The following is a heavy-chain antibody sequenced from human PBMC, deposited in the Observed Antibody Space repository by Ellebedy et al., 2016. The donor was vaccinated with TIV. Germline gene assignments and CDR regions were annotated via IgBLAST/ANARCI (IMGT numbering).Heavy chain of an antibody. Sequence: SETLSLTCTVSGDSISSYYWSWIRQPPGKGLEWIGYIFNSGTTNYNPSLKGRVTISADTSKNHLSLKLSSVTAADTAVYYCARHSPAVNSLITLIGPNAFDIWGQGTMVTVSS. V-gene: IGHV4-59*08. CDR3: ARHSPAVNSLITLIGPNAFDI. CDR1: GDSISSYY. J-gene: IGHJ3*02. D-gene: IGHD3-22*01. CDR2: IFNSGTT.